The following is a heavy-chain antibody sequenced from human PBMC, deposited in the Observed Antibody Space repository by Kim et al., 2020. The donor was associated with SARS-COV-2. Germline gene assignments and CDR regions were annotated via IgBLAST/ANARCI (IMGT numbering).Heavy chain of an antibody. CDR1: GYNFADYY. V-gene: IGHV1-2*02. CDR2: IYPKSGGI. J-gene: IGHJ3*01. Sequence: ASVKVSCKAIGYNFADYYMHWVRQAPGQGLEWMGWIYPKSGGIKYAQKFQNRVTMTEDTYIGTAYMELSGLTSDDTAGYYCARYLVVTNIGDAFDVSGQGTTVTVSS. D-gene: IGHD2-21*02. CDR3: ARYLVVTNIGDAFDV.